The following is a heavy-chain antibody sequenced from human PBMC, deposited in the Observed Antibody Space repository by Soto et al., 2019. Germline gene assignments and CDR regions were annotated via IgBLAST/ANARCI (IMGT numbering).Heavy chain of an antibody. Sequence: APVKVSCKAAGYTLRDHRTGWGRHAPGQGREWLGWISGLDGKTRYAQRLQGRVTMTADTSTSTAYMELRSLRSDDTAVYYCARDFYPRPYYFDYRRQGALVTVSS. V-gene: IGHV1-18*04. CDR3: ARDFYPRPYYFDY. CDR1: GYTLRDHR. J-gene: IGHJ4*02. CDR2: ISGLDGKT.